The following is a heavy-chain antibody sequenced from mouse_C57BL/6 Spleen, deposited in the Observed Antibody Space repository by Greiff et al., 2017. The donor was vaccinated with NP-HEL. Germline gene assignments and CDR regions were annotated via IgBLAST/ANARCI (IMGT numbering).Heavy chain of an antibody. Sequence: QVQLKQSGPGLVQPSQSLSITCTVSGFSLTSYGVHWVRQSPGKGLEWLGVIWSGGSTDYNAAFISRLSISKDNSKSQVFFKMNSLQADDTAIYYCARNGATGSHFDYWGQGTTLTVSS. V-gene: IGHV2-2*01. CDR1: GFSLTSYG. D-gene: IGHD1-1*01. CDR3: ARNGATGSHFDY. CDR2: IWSGGST. J-gene: IGHJ2*01.